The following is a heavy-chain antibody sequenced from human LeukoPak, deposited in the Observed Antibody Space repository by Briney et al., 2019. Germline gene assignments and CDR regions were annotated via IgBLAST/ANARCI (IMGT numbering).Heavy chain of an antibody. Sequence: GGSLRLSCAASGFTFSSYAMSWVRQAPGKGLEWVSAISGSGGSTYYADPVKGRFTISRDNSKNTLYLQMNGPRAEDTAVYYCAKDPGYYDILTGYPYWGQGTLVTVSS. CDR2: ISGSGGST. CDR1: GFTFSSYA. J-gene: IGHJ4*02. D-gene: IGHD3-9*01. CDR3: AKDPGYYDILTGYPY. V-gene: IGHV3-23*01.